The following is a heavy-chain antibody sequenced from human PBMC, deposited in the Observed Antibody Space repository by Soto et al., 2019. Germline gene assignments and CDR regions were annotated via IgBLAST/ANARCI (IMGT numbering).Heavy chain of an antibody. V-gene: IGHV1-24*01. D-gene: IGHD3-16*01. CDR3: ATSWGLWGGLGGGSDY. J-gene: IGHJ4*02. CDR1: GYTLTELS. CDR2: FDPEDGET. Sequence: ASVKVSCKVSGYTLTELSMHWVRQAPGKGLEWMGGFDPEDGETIYAQKFQGRVTMTEDTSTDTAYMELSSLRSEDTAVYYCATSWGLWGGLGGGSDYWGQGTLVTVSS.